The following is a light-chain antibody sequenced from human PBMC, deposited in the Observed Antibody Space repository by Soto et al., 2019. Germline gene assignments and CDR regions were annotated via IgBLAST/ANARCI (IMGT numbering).Light chain of an antibody. Sequence: QSALTQPASVSGSPGQSITISCTRTSSDVGGYNYVSWYQQHPGKAPKLMIDEVSNRPSGVSNRFSGSKSRNTASLTISGLQAEDEADYYCSSYTSSSTRVFGGGTKLTVL. V-gene: IGLV2-14*01. CDR1: SSDVGGYNY. CDR3: SSYTSSSTRV. J-gene: IGLJ3*02. CDR2: EVS.